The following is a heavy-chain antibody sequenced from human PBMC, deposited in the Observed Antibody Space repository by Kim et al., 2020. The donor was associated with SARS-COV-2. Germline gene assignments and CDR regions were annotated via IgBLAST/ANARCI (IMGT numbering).Heavy chain of an antibody. J-gene: IGHJ4*02. D-gene: IGHD2-15*01. CDR1: GFNFNTYA. Sequence: GGSLRLSCAASGFNFNTYAMYWLRQVPGKGLEWVAVISYDGTTKYYADSAKGRFTISRDNSKNTFYLQMNSLRAEDTGLYYCARELYSVPFDFWGQGTLVTVSP. CDR2: ISYDGTTK. V-gene: IGHV3-30-3*01. CDR3: ARELYSVPFDF.